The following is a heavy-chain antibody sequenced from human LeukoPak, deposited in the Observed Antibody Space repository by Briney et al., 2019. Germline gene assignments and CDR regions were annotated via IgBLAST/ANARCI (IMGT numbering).Heavy chain of an antibody. CDR1: GGCISSYY. V-gene: IGHV4-59*01. CDR3: ARARDGYIFDY. J-gene: IGHJ4*02. CDR2: IYYSGST. Sequence: SETLSLTCTVSGGCISSYYWSWIRQPPGKGLEWIGYIYYSGSTNYNPSLKSRVTISVDTSKNQFSLKLSSVTAADTAVYYCARARDGYIFDYWGQGTLVTVSS. D-gene: IGHD5-24*01.